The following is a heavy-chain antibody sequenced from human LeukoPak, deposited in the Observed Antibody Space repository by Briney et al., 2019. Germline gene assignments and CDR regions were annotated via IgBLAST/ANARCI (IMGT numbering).Heavy chain of an antibody. D-gene: IGHD3-10*01. V-gene: IGHV1-8*01. CDR2: VNPNSGNT. J-gene: IGHJ1*01. CDR1: GYTFSSND. Sequence: ASVKVSCKASGYTFSSNDINWVRQATGQGLEWMGWVNPNSGNTGYAQKFLGRVTMSRNTSISTAHMELNSLRSEDTAVYYCAIKDGDSGSGSQYFHHRGQGTLVTVSS. CDR3: AIKDGDSGSGSQYFHH.